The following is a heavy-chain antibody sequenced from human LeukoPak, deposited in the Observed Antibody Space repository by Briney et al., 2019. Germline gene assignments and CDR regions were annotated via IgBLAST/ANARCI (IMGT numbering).Heavy chain of an antibody. J-gene: IGHJ4*02. CDR2: IKQDGSEK. V-gene: IGHV3-7*01. D-gene: IGHD2-15*01. CDR1: GFTFSSYW. Sequence: GGSLRLSCAASGFTFSSYWMSWVRQASGKGLEWVANIKQDGSEKYYVDSVKGRFTISRDNAKNSLYLQMNSLRAEDTAVYYCARDSGYCSGGTCNHFDYWGQGTLVTVSA. CDR3: ARDSGYCSGGTCNHFDY.